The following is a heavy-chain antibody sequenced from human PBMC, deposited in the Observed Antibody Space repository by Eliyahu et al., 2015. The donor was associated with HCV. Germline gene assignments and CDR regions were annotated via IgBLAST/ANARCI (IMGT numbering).Heavy chain of an antibody. CDR2: IYYSGST. J-gene: IGHJ5*02. CDR3: ASGGGGIAVAGTGGWFDP. D-gene: IGHD6-19*01. CDR1: GGSIXSYY. V-gene: IGHV4-59*01. Sequence: QVQLQESGPGLVKPSETLSLTCTVSGGSIXSYYWXWIRQPPGKGLEWIGYIYYSGSTHSNPSLKSRVTISLDTSKNQFSLKLSSVTAADTTVYYCASGGGGIAVAGTGGWFDPWGQGTLVTVSS.